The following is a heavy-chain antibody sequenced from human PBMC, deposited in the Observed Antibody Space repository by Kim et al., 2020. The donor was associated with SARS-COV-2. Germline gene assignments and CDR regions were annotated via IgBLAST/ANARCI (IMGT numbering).Heavy chain of an antibody. Sequence: SVKVSCKASGGTFSSYAISWVRQAPGQGLEWMGGIIPIFGTANYAQKFQGRVTITADESTSTAYMELSSLRSEDTAVYYCARERGGGYDILTGYLDYWGQGTLVTVSS. CDR3: ARERGGGYDILTGYLDY. CDR2: IIPIFGTA. J-gene: IGHJ4*02. V-gene: IGHV1-69*13. D-gene: IGHD3-9*01. CDR1: GGTFSSYA.